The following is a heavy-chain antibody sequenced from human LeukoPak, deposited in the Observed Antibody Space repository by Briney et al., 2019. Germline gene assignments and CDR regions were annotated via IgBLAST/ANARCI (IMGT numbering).Heavy chain of an antibody. V-gene: IGHV4-59*12. Sequence: PSETLSLTCTVSGGSISSYYWSWIRQPPGKGLEWIGYIYYSGSTNYNPSLKSRVTISLDTSKNQFSLKLSSVTAADTAVYYCARVGSSSWYYIFDYWGQGTLVTVSS. CDR1: GGSISSYY. CDR3: ARVGSSSWYYIFDY. J-gene: IGHJ4*02. D-gene: IGHD6-13*01. CDR2: IYYSGST.